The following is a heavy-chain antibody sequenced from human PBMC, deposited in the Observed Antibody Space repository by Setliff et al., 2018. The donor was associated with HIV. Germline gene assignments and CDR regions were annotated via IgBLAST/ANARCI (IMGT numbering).Heavy chain of an antibody. V-gene: IGHV3-15*01. D-gene: IGHD5-12*01. CDR3: TTEDPWLRFGH. Sequence: GGSLRLSCAASGFTFNNAWMTWVRQAPGKGLEWVGHIKSKTDGGTTDYAAPVKGRFTISRDDSKTTLYMQMNSLKTEDTAVYYCTTEDPWLRFGHWGQGIRVTVSS. J-gene: IGHJ5*02. CDR1: GFTFNNAW. CDR2: IKSKTDGGTT.